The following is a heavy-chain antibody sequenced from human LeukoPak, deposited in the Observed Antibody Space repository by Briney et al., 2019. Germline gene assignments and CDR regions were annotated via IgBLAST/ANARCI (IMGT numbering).Heavy chain of an antibody. CDR3: GRDRGYSGSH. CDR1: GFPLSDHY. J-gene: IGHJ4*02. Sequence: GGSLRLSCVASGFPLSDHYMSWLRQAPGKGLEWLSYITSRGGSIYYANAVKGRFTISRDNAQNAVFLQMNRLRVEDTAVYYCGRDRGYSGSHWGQGTLVTVSS. CDR2: ITSRGGSI. V-gene: IGHV3-11*04. D-gene: IGHD5-12*01.